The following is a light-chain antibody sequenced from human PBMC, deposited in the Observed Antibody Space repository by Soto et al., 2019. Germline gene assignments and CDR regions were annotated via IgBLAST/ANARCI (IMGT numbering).Light chain of an antibody. CDR2: WAS. CDR3: QQYYNTPLT. Sequence: DIVMTQSPDSLAVSLGERATINCKSSQSVFYSSNNKNYLAWYQQKPGQPPRLLIYWASTRESGVPDRFSGSGSATDFTLTISSLQAEDVAVYYCQQYYNTPLTFGPGTKVDIK. CDR1: QSVFYSSNNKNY. J-gene: IGKJ3*01. V-gene: IGKV4-1*01.